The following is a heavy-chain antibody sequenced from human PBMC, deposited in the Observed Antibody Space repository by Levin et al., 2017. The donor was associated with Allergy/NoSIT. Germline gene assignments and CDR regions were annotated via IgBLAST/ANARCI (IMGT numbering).Heavy chain of an antibody. V-gene: IGHV3-30*03. CDR3: AREILVTGPFDN. J-gene: IGHJ4*02. CDR1: GFTFSSYG. D-gene: IGHD3-22*01. Sequence: GESLKISCAASGFTFSSYGMHWVRQAPGKGLEWVAVILHDGSNKYYADSVKGRFTIFRDNSKNTLYLQMNTLRAEDTAVYYCAREILVTGPFDNWGQGTLVTVSS. CDR2: ILHDGSNK.